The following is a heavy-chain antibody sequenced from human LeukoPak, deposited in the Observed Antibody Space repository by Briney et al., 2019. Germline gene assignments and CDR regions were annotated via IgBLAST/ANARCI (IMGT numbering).Heavy chain of an antibody. CDR3: AGWVGATSRGLRY. J-gene: IGHJ4*02. CDR2: IYPGDSDT. D-gene: IGHD1-26*01. Sequence: KSGASLQISCKGSGYSFTSYWIGWVRQLPGKGLEWMGIIYPGDSDTRYSPSFQGQVTISADKSISTAYLQWSSLKASDTAMYYCAGWVGATSRGLRYWGQGTLVTVSS. V-gene: IGHV5-51*01. CDR1: GYSFTSYW.